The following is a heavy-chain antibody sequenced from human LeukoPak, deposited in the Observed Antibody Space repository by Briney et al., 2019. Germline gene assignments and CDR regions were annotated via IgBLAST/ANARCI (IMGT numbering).Heavy chain of an antibody. CDR1: GFTFSSYA. CDR2: ISSNGGST. V-gene: IGHV3-64*01. CDR3: ARGALELYYYGSGSYLYTYSFDY. D-gene: IGHD3-10*01. Sequence: GGSLGLSCAASGFTFSSYAMHWVRQAPGKGLEYVSAISSNGGSTYYANSVKGRFTISRDNSKNTLYLQMGSLRAEDMAVYYCARGALELYYYGSGSYLYTYSFDYWGQGTLVTVSS. J-gene: IGHJ4*02.